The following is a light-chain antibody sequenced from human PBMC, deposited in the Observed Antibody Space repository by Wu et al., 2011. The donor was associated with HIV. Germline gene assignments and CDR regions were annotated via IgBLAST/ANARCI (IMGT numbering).Light chain of an antibody. CDR3: QQYGSSPYT. CDR2: GAS. Sequence: EIVLTQSPGTLSLSPGERATLSCRASQSVSSNYLAWYQQKFGQAPRLLIYGASSRATGIPDRFSGSGSGTDFTLTINRLEPEDCAVFYCQQYGSSPYTFGQGTKLEI. V-gene: IGKV3-20*01. CDR1: QSVSSNY. J-gene: IGKJ2*01.